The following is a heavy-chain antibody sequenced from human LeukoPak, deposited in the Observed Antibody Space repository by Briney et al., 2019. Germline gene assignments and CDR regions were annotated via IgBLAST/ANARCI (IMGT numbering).Heavy chain of an antibody. J-gene: IGHJ4*02. CDR2: VSPNSDST. Sequence: PGGSLRLSCAASGFTISSYSMNWVRQVPGKGPEYVSAVSPNSDSTHYVDSVKGRFTISRDNSKSTLHLQMNSLRAEDTAVYFCAKRGVVIRVILVGFHKEAYYFDSWGQGVLVTVSS. CDR3: AKRGVVIRVILVGFHKEAYYFDS. V-gene: IGHV3-23*01. CDR1: GFTISSYS. D-gene: IGHD3-22*01.